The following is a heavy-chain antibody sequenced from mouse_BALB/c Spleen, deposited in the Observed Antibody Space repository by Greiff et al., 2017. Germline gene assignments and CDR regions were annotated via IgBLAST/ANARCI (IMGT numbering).Heavy chain of an antibody. V-gene: IGHV7-3*02. CDR3: ARGFYYYGSSYYYAMDY. Sequence: EVHLVESGGGLVQPGGSLRLSCATSGFTFTDYYMSWVRQPPGKALEWLGFIRNKANGYTTEYSASVKGRFTISRDNSQSILYLQMNTLRAEDSATYYCARGFYYYGSSYYYAMDYWGQGTSVTVSS. J-gene: IGHJ4*01. D-gene: IGHD1-1*01. CDR1: GFTFTDYY. CDR2: IRNKANGYTT.